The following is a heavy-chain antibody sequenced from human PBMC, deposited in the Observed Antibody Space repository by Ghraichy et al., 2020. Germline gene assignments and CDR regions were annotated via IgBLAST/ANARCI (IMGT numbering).Heavy chain of an antibody. J-gene: IGHJ6*02. V-gene: IGHV3-49*03. CDR2: IRSKAYGGTT. CDR3: TRGRLKYNDFWSGESPWYYYGMDV. CDR1: GFSFGDYV. Sequence: GGSLRLSCTASGFSFGDYVMSWFRQAPGKGLEWVGFIRSKAYGGTTEYAASVKGRFTISRDDSKSIAYLQMNSLKTEDTAVYYCTRGRLKYNDFWSGESPWYYYGMDVWGQGTTVTVSS. D-gene: IGHD3-3*01.